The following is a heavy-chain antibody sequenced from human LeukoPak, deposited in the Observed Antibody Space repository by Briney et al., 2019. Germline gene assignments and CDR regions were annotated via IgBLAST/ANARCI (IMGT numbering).Heavy chain of an antibody. CDR2: ISYDGSNK. CDR1: GFTFSGYA. CDR3: ARTVLGTAAAGYYFDY. V-gene: IGHV3-30-3*01. D-gene: IGHD6-13*01. J-gene: IGHJ4*02. Sequence: GGSLRLSCAASGFTFSGYAMHWVRQAPGKGLEWVAVISYDGSNKYYADSVKGRFTISRDNSKNTLYLQMNSLRAEDTAVYYCARTVLGTAAAGYYFDYWGQGTLVTVSS.